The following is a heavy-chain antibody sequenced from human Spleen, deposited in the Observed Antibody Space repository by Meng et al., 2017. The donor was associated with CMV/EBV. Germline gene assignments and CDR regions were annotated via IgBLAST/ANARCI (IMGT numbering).Heavy chain of an antibody. V-gene: IGHV3-48*04. Sequence: GESLKISGAASGFTFSSFSMNWGRQDPGKGLEWVSYISSSSSTIYYADSVKGRFTISRDNARNTLYLQMNSLRVEDTAVYYCARGSGHGLDVWGRGTTVTVSS. CDR2: ISSSSSTI. J-gene: IGHJ6*02. CDR3: ARGSGHGLDV. CDR1: GFTFSSFS.